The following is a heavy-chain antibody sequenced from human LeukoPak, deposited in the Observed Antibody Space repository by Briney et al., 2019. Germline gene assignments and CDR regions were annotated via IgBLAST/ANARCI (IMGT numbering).Heavy chain of an antibody. CDR3: ASISYSSSWYYFDY. J-gene: IGHJ4*02. CDR1: GGSFSGYY. D-gene: IGHD6-13*01. Sequence: PSETLSLTCAVYGGSFSGYYWSWIRQPPGKGLEWIGEINHSGSTNYNPSLKSRVTISVDTSKNQFSLKLSSVTAADTAVYYCASISYSSSWYYFDYWGQGTLVTVSS. V-gene: IGHV4-34*01. CDR2: INHSGST.